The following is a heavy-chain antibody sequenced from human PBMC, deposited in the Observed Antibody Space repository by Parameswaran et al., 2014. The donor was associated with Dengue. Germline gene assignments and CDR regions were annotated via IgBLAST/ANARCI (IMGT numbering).Heavy chain of an antibody. J-gene: IGHJ4*02. Sequence: WVRQAPGQRLEWIGWIVVGSGNTNYAQKFQERVTITRDMSTSTAYMELSSLRSEDTAVYYCAAAFSGYDFYYFDYWGQGTLVTVSS. CDR3: AAAFSGYDFYYFDY. D-gene: IGHD5-12*01. CDR2: IVVGSGNT. V-gene: IGHV1-58*01.